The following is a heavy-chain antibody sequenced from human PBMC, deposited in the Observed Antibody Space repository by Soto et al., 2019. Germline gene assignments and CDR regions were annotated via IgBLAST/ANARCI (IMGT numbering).Heavy chain of an antibody. CDR2: ISYDGSNK. V-gene: IGHV3-30*18. CDR3: AKHSLTYNWLDP. Sequence: PGGSLRLSCAASGFTFSSYGMHWVRQAPGKGLEWVAVISYDGSNKYYADSVKGRFTISRDNSKNTLYLQMNSLRAEDTAVYYCAKHSLTYNWLDPWGQGTLVNVSS. CDR1: GFTFSSYG. J-gene: IGHJ5*02.